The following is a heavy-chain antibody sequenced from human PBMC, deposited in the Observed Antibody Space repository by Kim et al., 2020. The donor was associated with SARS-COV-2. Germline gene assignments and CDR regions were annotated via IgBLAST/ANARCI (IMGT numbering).Heavy chain of an antibody. J-gene: IGHJ4*02. CDR3: ARDDSGTSRVVDY. D-gene: IGHD2-2*01. V-gene: IGHV4-39*07. CDR1: GGSISSSSYY. CDR2: SYYSRST. Sequence: SETLSLTCTVSGGSISSSSYYWGWIRQPPGKGLEWIGSSYYSRSTYYNPSLKSRVTISVDTSKNQFSLKLSPVTAADTAVYYCARDDSGTSRVVDYWGQGTLVTVSS.